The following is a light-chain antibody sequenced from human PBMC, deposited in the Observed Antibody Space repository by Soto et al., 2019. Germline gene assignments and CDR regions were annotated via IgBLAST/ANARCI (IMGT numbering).Light chain of an antibody. Sequence: EIVLTQSPGTLSLSPGERATLSCRASQSVSSKYLAWYQQKPGQAPRVLIYGTSIRASGVPERFSGGGSGTDFTLTITRLEPEDVATYYCQQYDNLPITFGQGTRLEIK. CDR3: QQYDNLPIT. CDR2: GTS. CDR1: QSVSSKY. V-gene: IGKV3-20*01. J-gene: IGKJ5*01.